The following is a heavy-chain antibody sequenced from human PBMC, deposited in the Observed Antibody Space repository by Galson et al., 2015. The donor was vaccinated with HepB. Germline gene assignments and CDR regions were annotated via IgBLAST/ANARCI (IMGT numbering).Heavy chain of an antibody. CDR1: GYSFTSYW. CDR2: IYPGDSDT. V-gene: IGHV5-51*01. Sequence: QSGAEVKKPGESLKISCKGSGYSFTSYWIGWVRQMPGKGLEWMGIIYPGDSDTRYSPSFQGQVTISADKSISTAYLQWSSLKASDTAMYYCARIPGYSSSLYLIRNAFDIWGQTTMVTVSS. CDR3: ARIPGYSSSLYLIRNAFDI. J-gene: IGHJ3*02. D-gene: IGHD6-13*01.